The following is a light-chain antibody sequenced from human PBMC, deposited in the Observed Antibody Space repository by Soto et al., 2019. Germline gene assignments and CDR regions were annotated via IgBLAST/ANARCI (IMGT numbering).Light chain of an antibody. CDR2: KAS. J-gene: IGKJ2*01. V-gene: IGKV1-5*03. CDR1: QSISSW. CDR3: QQSSSYPVT. Sequence: DIQMTQSPSTLSASVGDRVTITCRASQSISSWLAWYQQKPGKAPNLLIYKASNLESGVTSRFSGSGSGTEFTLTISILQPDDFATYYCQQSSSYPVTFGQGTKLEIK.